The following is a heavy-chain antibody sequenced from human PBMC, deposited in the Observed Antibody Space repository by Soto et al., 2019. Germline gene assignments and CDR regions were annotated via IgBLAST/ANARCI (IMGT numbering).Heavy chain of an antibody. CDR3: ETKDNVGSYPY. J-gene: IGHJ4*02. Sequence: SETLSLTCVVSGDSISSGYYWAWIRQPPGKGLEWVASIYHSGTTYYNPSLTSRVTISVDTSKNQFSLKLSSVTAADSAVYYCETKDNVGSYPYFGQGTLLTSPQ. D-gene: IGHD2-15*01. V-gene: IGHV4-38-2*01. CDR1: GDSISSGYY. CDR2: IYHSGTT.